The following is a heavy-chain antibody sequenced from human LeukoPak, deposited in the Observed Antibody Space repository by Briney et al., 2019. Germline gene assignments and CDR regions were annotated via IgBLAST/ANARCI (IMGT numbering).Heavy chain of an antibody. V-gene: IGHV3-48*03. D-gene: IGHD3-10*01. Sequence: GGSLRLSCAASGFTFSRYEMNWVRQAPGKGLEWVSYISSSGSTIYYADSVKGRFTISRGNAQNSLYLQMNSLRAEDTAVYYCARGTDGSGSYKAFFDYWGQGTLLTVSS. CDR1: GFTFSRYE. J-gene: IGHJ4*02. CDR3: ARGTDGSGSYKAFFDY. CDR2: ISSSGSTI.